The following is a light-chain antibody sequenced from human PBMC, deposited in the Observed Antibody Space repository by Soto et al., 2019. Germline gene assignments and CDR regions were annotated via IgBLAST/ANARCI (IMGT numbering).Light chain of an antibody. V-gene: IGLV1-44*01. CDR3: AAWEDSVGV. CDR1: SSNIGTNT. CDR2: NNH. J-gene: IGLJ3*02. Sequence: QSVLTQPPSTSGTPGQRVTISCSGSSSNIGTNTVNWYQQLPGTAPKVLIYNNHERPSGVPDRFSGSKSGTSASLAISGLQSEDEADYYCAAWEDSVGVFGGGTKLTVL.